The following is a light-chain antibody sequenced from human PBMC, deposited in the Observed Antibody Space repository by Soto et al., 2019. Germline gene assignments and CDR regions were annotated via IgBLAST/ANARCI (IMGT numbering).Light chain of an antibody. J-gene: IGLJ2*01. Sequence: QSALTQPPSASGSPGQSVTISCTGTSSDVGYYNYVSWYQQHPGKAPKLIIYEVNKRPSGVPDRFSGSKSGNTASLTVSGLQAEDEAEYYCTSYAVGINVVFGGGTKLT. V-gene: IGLV2-8*01. CDR2: EVN. CDR3: TSYAVGINVV. CDR1: SSDVGYYNY.